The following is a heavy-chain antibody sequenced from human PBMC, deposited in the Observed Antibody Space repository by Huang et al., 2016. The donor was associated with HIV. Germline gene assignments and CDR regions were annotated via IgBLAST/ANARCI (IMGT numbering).Heavy chain of an antibody. CDR3: ASGQRMRESDIVATIPVS. Sequence: QVHLVQSGPEVKKPGASVKVSCKASGYNFTSRGLHWVRQAPGQRLEWMGYNHPGKGNTKVSPKFQDRVTLTRDISANTACMQLSRLTSEDTAVYYCASGQRMRESDIVATIPVSWGQGALVTVSS. CDR2: NHPGKGNT. V-gene: IGHV1-3*01. J-gene: IGHJ5*02. D-gene: IGHD5-12*01. CDR1: GYNFTSRG.